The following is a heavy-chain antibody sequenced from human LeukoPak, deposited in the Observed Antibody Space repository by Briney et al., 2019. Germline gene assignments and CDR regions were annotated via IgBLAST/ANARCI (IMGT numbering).Heavy chain of an antibody. CDR2: IKQDGSEK. J-gene: IGHJ3*02. Sequence: IKQDGSEKYYVDSVKGRFTISRDNAKKSLYLQMNSLRAEDTAVYYCARDESAVAATDAFDIWGQGTMVTVSS. CDR3: ARDESAVAATDAFDI. D-gene: IGHD6-19*01. V-gene: IGHV3-7*01.